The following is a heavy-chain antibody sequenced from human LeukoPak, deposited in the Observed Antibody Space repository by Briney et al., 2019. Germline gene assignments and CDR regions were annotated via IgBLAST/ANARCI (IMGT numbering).Heavy chain of an antibody. CDR2: IKSKTDGGTT. CDR1: GFTFSNAW. Sequence: PGGSLRLSCAASGFTFSNAWMSWVRQAPGKGLEWVGRIKSKTDGGTTDYAAPVKGRFTISRDDSKNTLYLQMNSLKTEDTAVYYCAKSPAVDAAFDIWGQGTMVTVSS. V-gene: IGHV3-15*01. CDR3: AKSPAVDAAFDI. J-gene: IGHJ3*02. D-gene: IGHD4-23*01.